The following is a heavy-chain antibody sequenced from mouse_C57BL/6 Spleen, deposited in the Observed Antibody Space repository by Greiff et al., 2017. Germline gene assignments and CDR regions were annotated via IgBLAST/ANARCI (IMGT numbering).Heavy chain of an antibody. J-gene: IGHJ4*01. CDR1: GFTFSDYG. CDR3: ARYPYDYDGYYAMDY. V-gene: IGHV5-17*01. CDR2: ISSGSSTI. Sequence: DVKLQESGGGLVKPGGSLKLSCAASGFTFSDYGMHWVRQAPEKGLEWVAYISSGSSTIYYADTVKGRFTISRDNAKNTLFLQMTSLRSEDTAMYYCARYPYDYDGYYAMDYWGQGTSGTVSS. D-gene: IGHD2-4*01.